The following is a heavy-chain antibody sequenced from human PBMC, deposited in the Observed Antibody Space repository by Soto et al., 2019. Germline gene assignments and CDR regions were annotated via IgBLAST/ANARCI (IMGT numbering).Heavy chain of an antibody. D-gene: IGHD2-15*01. CDR1: GCSISRGGYS. CDR2: IYHSGST. V-gene: IGHV4-30-2*01. CDR3: ARVRDCSGGSCYSNSDWFDP. J-gene: IGHJ5*02. Sequence: LSLTCAVSGCSISRGGYSWSWLRQPPGKGLVWIGYIYHSGSTYYNPSLKSRVTISVDRSKNQFSLKLSSVTAADTAVYYCARVRDCSGGSCYSNSDWFDPWGQGTLVTVSS.